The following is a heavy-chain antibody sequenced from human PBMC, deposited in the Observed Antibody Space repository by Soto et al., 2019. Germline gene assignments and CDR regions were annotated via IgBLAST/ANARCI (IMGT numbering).Heavy chain of an antibody. CDR3: TTFKIGIGEGRLFDP. D-gene: IGHD3-10*01. Sequence: GGSLRLSCAASGFTFSNAWMSWVRQAPGKGLEWVGRIKSKTDGGTTDYAAPVKGRFTISRDDSKNTLYLQMNSLKTEDTAVYYCTTFKIGIGEGRLFDPWGQGTLVTVSS. J-gene: IGHJ5*02. CDR2: IKSKTDGGTT. V-gene: IGHV3-15*01. CDR1: GFTFSNAW.